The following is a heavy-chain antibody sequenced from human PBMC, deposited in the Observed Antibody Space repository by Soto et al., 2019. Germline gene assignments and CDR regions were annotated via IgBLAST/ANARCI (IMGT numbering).Heavy chain of an antibody. CDR3: ARMIAAAMNWFDP. J-gene: IGHJ5*02. D-gene: IGHD6-13*01. CDR2: IYYSGST. Sequence: SETLSLTCTVSGGSISSYYWSWIRQPPGKGLEWIGYIYYSGSTNYNPSLKSRVTISVDTSKNQFSLKLSSVTAADTAVYYCARMIAAAMNWFDPWGQGTLVTVSS. CDR1: GGSISSYY. V-gene: IGHV4-59*01.